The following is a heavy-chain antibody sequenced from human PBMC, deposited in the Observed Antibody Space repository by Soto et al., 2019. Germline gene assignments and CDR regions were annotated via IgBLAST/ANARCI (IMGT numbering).Heavy chain of an antibody. CDR1: GFTLSDYY. CDR3: ARTKSYGAYDV. D-gene: IGHD3-10*01. Sequence: EVKLVESGGGLVQHGGSLRLSCAVSGFTLSDYYIDWVRQAPGKGLEWLARSRDKANSFSTDYAASVKGRLSISRDDSESSVFLQMNSLRTEDTALYYCARTKSYGAYDVWGQGTVVIVSS. CDR2: SRDKANSFST. J-gene: IGHJ3*01. V-gene: IGHV3-72*01.